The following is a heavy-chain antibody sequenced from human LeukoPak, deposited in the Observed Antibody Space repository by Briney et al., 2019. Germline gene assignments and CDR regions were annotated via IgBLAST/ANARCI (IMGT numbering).Heavy chain of an antibody. CDR2: IDHSGST. J-gene: IGHJ4*02. V-gene: IGHV4-34*01. Sequence: PSETLSLTCAVYGASFSDYSWSWIRQPPGKGLEWIAEIDHSGSTKCKPSLKGRLTISVDTSRNHFSLTVNSVTAADTAVYYCAESDTWYGVRYWGRGTLVTVSS. CDR1: GASFSDYS. CDR3: AESDTWYGVRY. D-gene: IGHD3-10*01.